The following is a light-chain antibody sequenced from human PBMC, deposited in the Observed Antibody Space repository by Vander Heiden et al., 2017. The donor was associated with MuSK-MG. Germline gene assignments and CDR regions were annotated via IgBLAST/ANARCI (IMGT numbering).Light chain of an antibody. CDR2: DAS. CDR3: QQRSNWPT. J-gene: IGKJ1*01. CDR1: QSVSSY. V-gene: IGKV3-11*01. Sequence: EIVLTQSPATLSLSPGERATLPCRASQSVSSYSAWYQQKPGQAPRLLIYDASNRATGIPARFSGSGSGTDFTLTISSLEPEDFAVYYCQQRSNWPTFGQGTKVEIK.